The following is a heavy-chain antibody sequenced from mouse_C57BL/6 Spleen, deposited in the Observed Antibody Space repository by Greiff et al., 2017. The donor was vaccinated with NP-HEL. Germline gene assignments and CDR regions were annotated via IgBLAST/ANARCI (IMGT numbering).Heavy chain of an antibody. J-gene: IGHJ3*01. V-gene: IGHV3-6*01. CDR2: ISYDGSN. CDR3: ARDYYGSSYSAWFAY. Sequence: ESGPGLVKPSQSLSLTCSVTGYSITSGYYWNWIRQFPGNKLEWMGYISYDGSNNYNPSLKNRISITRDTSKNQFFLKLNSVTTEDTATYYCARDYYGSSYSAWFAYWGQGTLVTVSA. CDR1: GYSITSGYY. D-gene: IGHD1-1*01.